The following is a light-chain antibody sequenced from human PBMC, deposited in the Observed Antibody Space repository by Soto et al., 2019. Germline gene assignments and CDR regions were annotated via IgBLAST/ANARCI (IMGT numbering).Light chain of an antibody. Sequence: IQMSQSPSSLSASIGDRVTITCRASQNIYNYLNWYQVIPGKSPKLLIFTASSLRSGVPSRFSGSGYGTDFTLTISSLPPEDFATYYCQQSFSPLPITFGQGTRL. V-gene: IGKV1-39*01. CDR2: TAS. J-gene: IGKJ5*01. CDR1: QNIYNY. CDR3: QQSFSPLPIT.